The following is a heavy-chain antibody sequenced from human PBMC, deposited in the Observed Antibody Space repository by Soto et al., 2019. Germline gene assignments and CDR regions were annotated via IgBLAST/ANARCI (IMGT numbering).Heavy chain of an antibody. CDR1: GGSISSSSCH. CDR3: ARGRWSDRFLN. Sequence: PSETLSLTCTVSGGSISSSSCHWGWIRQPPGKGLEWIASIKYSGTTFYNPSLKSRVTLSVDTSKNQFALKLSSVTAAETAVYYCARGRWSDRFLNWGQGTQVTVSS. CDR2: IKYSGTT. V-gene: IGHV4-39*01. D-gene: IGHD2-15*01. J-gene: IGHJ4*02.